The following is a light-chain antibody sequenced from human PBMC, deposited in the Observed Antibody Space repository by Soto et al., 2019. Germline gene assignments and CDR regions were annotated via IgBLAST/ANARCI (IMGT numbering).Light chain of an antibody. CDR3: QQYDGAPLT. CDR1: QGINSY. CDR2: AAS. V-gene: IGKV1-27*01. Sequence: MTQSPSSLSASVGDRVTITCRAGQGINSYLAWYQQKPGKVPKLLISAASTLQSGVPARFSGSGSGTDFTFTLSSLQPEDVETYYCQQYDGAPLTFGGGTKVEIK. J-gene: IGKJ4*01.